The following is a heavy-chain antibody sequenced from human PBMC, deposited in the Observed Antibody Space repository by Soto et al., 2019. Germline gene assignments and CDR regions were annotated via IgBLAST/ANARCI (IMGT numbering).Heavy chain of an antibody. V-gene: IGHV4-59*01. CDR3: ARGSAAALRN. J-gene: IGHJ4*02. CDR2: IYYSGST. D-gene: IGHD6-13*01. CDR1: GGSISSYY. Sequence: SETLSLTCTVSGGSISSYYWSWIRQPPGKGLEWIGYIYYSGSTNYNPSLKSRVTISVDTSKNQFSLKLSSVTAADTAVYYCARGSAAALRNWGQGTLVTVSS.